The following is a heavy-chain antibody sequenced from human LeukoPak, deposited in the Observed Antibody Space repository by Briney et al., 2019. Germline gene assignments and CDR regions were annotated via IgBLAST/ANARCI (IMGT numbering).Heavy chain of an antibody. V-gene: IGHV1-2*02. CDR3: ARDLRTGITMVRGEYYFDY. J-gene: IGHJ4*02. D-gene: IGHD3-10*01. CDR2: INPNSGGT. CDR1: GYTFTGYY. Sequence: GASVKVSCKASGYTFTGYYMHWVRQAPGQGLEWMGWINPNSGGTNYAQKFQGRVTMTRDTSISTAYMELSRLRSDDTAVYYYARDLRTGITMVRGEYYFDYWGQGTLVTVSS.